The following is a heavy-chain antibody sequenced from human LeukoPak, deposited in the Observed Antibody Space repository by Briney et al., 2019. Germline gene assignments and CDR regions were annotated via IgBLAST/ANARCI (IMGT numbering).Heavy chain of an antibody. J-gene: IGHJ4*02. Sequence: SETLSLTCAVYGGSFSGYYWSWIRQPPGKGLEWIGEINHSGSANYNPSLKSRVTISVDTSKNQFSLKLSSVTAADTAVYYCASGTTVTNYWGQGTLVTVSS. CDR1: GGSFSGYY. CDR3: ASGTTVTNY. CDR2: INHSGSA. V-gene: IGHV4-34*01. D-gene: IGHD4-17*01.